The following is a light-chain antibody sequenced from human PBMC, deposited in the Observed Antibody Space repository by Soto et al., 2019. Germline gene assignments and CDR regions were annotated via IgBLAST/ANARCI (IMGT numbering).Light chain of an antibody. CDR3: QQRSNWPLFT. J-gene: IGKJ3*01. CDR1: QSVSSY. CDR2: DAS. Sequence: EIVLTQSPATLSLSPGERATLSCRASQSVSSYLAWYQQKPGQAPRLLIYDASNRATGIPARFSGSGSGTDFTLTIRSLEHEDFAVYYCQQRSNWPLFTFGPGTKVDIK. V-gene: IGKV3-11*01.